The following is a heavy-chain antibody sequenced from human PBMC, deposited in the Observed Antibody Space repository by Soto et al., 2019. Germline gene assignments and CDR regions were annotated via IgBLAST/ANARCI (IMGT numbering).Heavy chain of an antibody. J-gene: IGHJ4*02. CDR2: ISYDGSNK. CDR1: GFTFSSYG. D-gene: IGHD5-18*01. Sequence: PGGSLRLSCAASGFTFSSYGMHWVRQAPGKGLEWVAVISYDGSNKYYSDSVKGRFTISRDNSKNTLYLQMNSLRAEDTAVYYCAKDWGEYSYGSVDYWRQGPLVTFSS. CDR3: AKDWGEYSYGSVDY. V-gene: IGHV3-30*18.